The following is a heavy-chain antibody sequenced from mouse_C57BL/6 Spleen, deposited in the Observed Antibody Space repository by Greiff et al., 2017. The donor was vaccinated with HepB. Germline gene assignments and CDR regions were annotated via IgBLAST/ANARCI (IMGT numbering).Heavy chain of an antibody. CDR1: GYTFTSYW. CDR3: ANTGTESAMDY. Sequence: QVQLQQSGAELVKPGASVKMSCKASGYTFTSYWITWVKQRPGQGLEWIGDIYPGSGSTNYNEKFKSKATLTVDTSSSTAYMQLSSLTSEDSAVYYCANTGTESAMDYWGQGTSVTVSS. CDR2: IYPGSGST. V-gene: IGHV1-55*01. D-gene: IGHD4-1*01. J-gene: IGHJ4*01.